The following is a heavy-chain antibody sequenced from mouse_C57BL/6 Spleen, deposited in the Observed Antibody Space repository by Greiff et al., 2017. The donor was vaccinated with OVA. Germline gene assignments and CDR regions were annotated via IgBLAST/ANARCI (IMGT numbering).Heavy chain of an antibody. CDR3: ARQGLTTVVENY. J-gene: IGHJ2*01. V-gene: IGHV1-80*01. Sequence: QVQLKESGAELVKPGASVKISCKASGYAFSSYWMNWVKQRPGKGLEWIGQIYPGDGDTNYNGKFKGKATLTADKSSSTAYMQLSSLTSEDSAVYFCARQGLTTVVENYWGQGTTLTVSS. D-gene: IGHD1-1*01. CDR1: GYAFSSYW. CDR2: IYPGDGDT.